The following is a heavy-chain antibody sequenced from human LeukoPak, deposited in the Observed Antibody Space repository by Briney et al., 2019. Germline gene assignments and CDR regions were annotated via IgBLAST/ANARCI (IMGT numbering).Heavy chain of an antibody. CDR2: IKTSGST. J-gene: IGHJ4*02. V-gene: IGHV3-23*05. Sequence: GGSLRLSCTASGFTFNNYVMSWVRQAPGKGLEWVSSIKTSGSTDYADSVKGRFTISRDNSKNTLYLQMNSLRVEDTAVYYCAKVRPPPGSGWYGGDDSWGQGTLVTVSS. CDR3: AKVRPPPGSGWYGGDDS. D-gene: IGHD6-19*01. CDR1: GFTFNNYV.